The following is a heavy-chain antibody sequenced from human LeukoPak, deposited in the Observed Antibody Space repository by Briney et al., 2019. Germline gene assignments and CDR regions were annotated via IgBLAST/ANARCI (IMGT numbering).Heavy chain of an antibody. CDR3: ARGNNDFWSGHPPTKENNWFDP. CDR2: IIPIFGTA. Sequence: GASVKVSCKASGGTFSSYAITWVRQAPGQGLEWMGGIIPIFGTANYAQKFQGRVTITTDESTSTAYMELSSLRSEDTAVYYCARGNNDFWSGHPPTKENNWFDPWGQGTLVTVSS. J-gene: IGHJ5*02. D-gene: IGHD3-3*01. CDR1: GGTFSSYA. V-gene: IGHV1-69*05.